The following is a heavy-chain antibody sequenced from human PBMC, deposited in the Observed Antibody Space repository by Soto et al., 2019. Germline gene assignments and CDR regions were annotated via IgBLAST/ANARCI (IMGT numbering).Heavy chain of an antibody. CDR3: ASGIPAAGYYGMDV. CDR2: IYYSGST. Sequence: SETLSLTCTVSGGSISSSSYYWGWIRQPPGKGLEWIGSIYYSGSTYYNPSFKSRVTISVDTSKNQFSLKLSSVTAADTAVYYCASGIPAAGYYGMDVWGQGTTVT. CDR1: GGSISSSSYY. J-gene: IGHJ6*02. V-gene: IGHV4-39*01. D-gene: IGHD6-13*01.